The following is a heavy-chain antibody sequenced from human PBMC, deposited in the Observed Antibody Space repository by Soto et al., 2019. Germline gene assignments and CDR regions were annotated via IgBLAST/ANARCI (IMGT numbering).Heavy chain of an antibody. CDR2: IIPMFGSP. V-gene: IGHV1-69*01. J-gene: IGHJ5*02. D-gene: IGHD3-22*01. CDR1: GGTFSSDG. Sequence: QVRLVQSGAEVRKPGSSVKVSCKASGGTFSSDGITWLRQAPGQGLEWMGGIIPMFGSPHYSENFEGRIKISADESTSTVYMEVRSLESEDTAVYYCARRDYSHNWFDPWGQGTQVTVPS. CDR3: ARRDYSHNWFDP.